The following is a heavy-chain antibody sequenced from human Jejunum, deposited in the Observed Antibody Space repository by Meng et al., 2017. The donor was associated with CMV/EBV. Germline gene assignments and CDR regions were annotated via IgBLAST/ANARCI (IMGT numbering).Heavy chain of an antibody. V-gene: IGHV4-4*02. CDR3: GRGDNYFPET. CDR1: GGSISTNSW. Sequence: LTCAVSGGSISTNSWWSWVRQPPGKGLEWIGEIHRSGSSNYNPSLKSRVTMSLDTSKNQFFLNLSSVTAADTAVYYCGRGDNYFPETWGQGALVTVSS. CDR2: IHRSGSS. J-gene: IGHJ5*02. D-gene: IGHD4/OR15-4a*01.